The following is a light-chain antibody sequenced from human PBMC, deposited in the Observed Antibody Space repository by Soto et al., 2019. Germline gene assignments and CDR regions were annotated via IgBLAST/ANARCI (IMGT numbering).Light chain of an antibody. V-gene: IGKV1-39*01. CDR3: QQGYSTPLT. CDR1: ENINCY. CDR2: AAS. J-gene: IGKJ1*01. Sequence: DIQMTQSPASLSASVGDRVTITCRASENINCYLHWYQQKPGKAPKLLIYAASTLQSGVPSRFSGSGSGTDFTLTMNSLQPEDFATYYCQQGYSTPLTFGQGTKVEIK.